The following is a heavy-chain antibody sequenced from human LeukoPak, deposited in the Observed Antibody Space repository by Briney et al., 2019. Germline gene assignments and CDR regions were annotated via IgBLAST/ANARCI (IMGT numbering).Heavy chain of an antibody. CDR1: GYSISSGYY. CDR2: IYHGGST. V-gene: IGHV4-38-2*02. J-gene: IGHJ5*02. CDR3: ARIPLISPGKNWFDP. Sequence: SETLSLTCSVSGYSISSGYYWGWIRQPPGKGLEWIGSIYHGGSTYYNPSLKSRVTISVDTSKNQFSLKLSSVTAADTAVYYCARIPLISPGKNWFDPWGQGTLVTVSS. D-gene: IGHD1-26*01.